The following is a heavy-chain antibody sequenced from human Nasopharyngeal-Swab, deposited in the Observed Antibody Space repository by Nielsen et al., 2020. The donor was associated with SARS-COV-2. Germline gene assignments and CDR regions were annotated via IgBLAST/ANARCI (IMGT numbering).Heavy chain of an antibody. CDR2: VTGSGYGT. Sequence: GESLKISCAASGFTFSSYAMTWVRQAPGKGLEWVSVVTGSGYGTDYADSAKGRFTISRDNAKNTLYLQMNSLRAEDTAVYYCARKDVFAYGVDAFDIWGQGTMVTVSS. J-gene: IGHJ3*02. V-gene: IGHV3-23*01. D-gene: IGHD3-10*01. CDR3: ARKDVFAYGVDAFDI. CDR1: GFTFSSYA.